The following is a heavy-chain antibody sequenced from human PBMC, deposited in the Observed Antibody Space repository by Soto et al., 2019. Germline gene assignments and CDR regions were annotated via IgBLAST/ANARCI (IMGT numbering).Heavy chain of an antibody. Sequence: PGGSLRLSCAASGFTFSSYAMHWVRQAPGKGLEWVAYISYDGSDKYFAESVTGRFTISRDDSRNMVFLQMNSLRLEDTALYYCVREHWNYGGPSDYWGQAAMVTVSS. J-gene: IGHJ4*02. CDR3: VREHWNYGGPSDY. V-gene: IGHV3-30-3*01. CDR2: ISYDGSDK. D-gene: IGHD1-7*01. CDR1: GFTFSSYA.